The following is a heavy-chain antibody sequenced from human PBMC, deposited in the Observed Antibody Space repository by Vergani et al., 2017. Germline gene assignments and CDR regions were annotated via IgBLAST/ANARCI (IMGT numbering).Heavy chain of an antibody. CDR3: ARAANYYDSSGPPDAFDI. V-gene: IGHV4-34*01. D-gene: IGHD3-22*01. Sequence: QVQLQQWGAGLLKPSETLSLTCAVYGGSFSGYYWSWIRQPPGKGLEWIGEINHSGSTNYNLSLKSRVTISVDTSKNQFSLKLSSVTAADTAVYYCARAANYYDSSGPPDAFDIWGQGTMVTVSS. J-gene: IGHJ3*02. CDR2: INHSGST. CDR1: GGSFSGYY.